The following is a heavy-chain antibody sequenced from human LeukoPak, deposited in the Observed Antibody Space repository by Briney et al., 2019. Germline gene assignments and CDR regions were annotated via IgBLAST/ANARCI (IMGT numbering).Heavy chain of an antibody. CDR1: GFTFSSYA. D-gene: IGHD4-17*01. CDR3: ARENDYGDYSRYFDY. Sequence: GGSLRLSCAASGFTFSSYATHWVRQAPGKGLEWVALISYDGSNKYYADSVKGRFTISRDKSKNTLYLQMNSLRAEDTAVYYCARENDYGDYSRYFDYWGQGTLVTVSS. CDR2: ISYDGSNK. J-gene: IGHJ4*02. V-gene: IGHV3-30*04.